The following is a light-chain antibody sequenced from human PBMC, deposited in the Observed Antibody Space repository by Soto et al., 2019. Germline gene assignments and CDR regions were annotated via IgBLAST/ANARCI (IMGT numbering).Light chain of an antibody. CDR2: KDS. Sequence: SYELTQPSSVSVSPGQTARITCSGVVLAKKYARWFQQDPGQAPVLVIYKDSERPSGIPERFSGSSSGTTVTLTISGAQVEDEADYYCYSAPDNNGVFGGGTQLTVL. CDR3: YSAPDNNGV. J-gene: IGLJ3*02. CDR1: VLAKKY. V-gene: IGLV3-27*01.